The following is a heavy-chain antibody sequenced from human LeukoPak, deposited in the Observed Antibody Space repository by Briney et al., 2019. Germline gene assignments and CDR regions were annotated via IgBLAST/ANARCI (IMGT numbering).Heavy chain of an antibody. CDR3: ARDRLGLRWSLYYYYGMDV. V-gene: IGHV4-61*01. CDR2: IYYSGST. J-gene: IGHJ6*02. D-gene: IGHD4-23*01. Sequence: SETLSLTCTVSGGSVSSGSYYWSWIRQPPGTGLEWIGYIYYSGSTNYNPSLKSRVTISVDTSKNQFSLKLSSVTAADTAVYYCARDRLGLRWSLYYYYGMDVWGQGTTVTVSS. CDR1: GGSVSSGSYY.